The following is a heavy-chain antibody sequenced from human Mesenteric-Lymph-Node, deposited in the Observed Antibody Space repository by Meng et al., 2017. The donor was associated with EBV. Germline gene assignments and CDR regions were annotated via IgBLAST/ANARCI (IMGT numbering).Heavy chain of an antibody. V-gene: IGHV7-4-1*02. Sequence: QVQLVQSGYELQNPXXSVKVSCKASGYTFTTYAMNWVRQAPGQGLEWMGWINTNTGNPTYAQGFTGRFVFSLDTSVSTAYLQISSLKAEDTAVYYCARAPRSGIAPGGYRGQGTMVTVSS. CDR2: INTNTGNP. CDR3: ARAPRSGIAPGGY. D-gene: IGHD2-15*01. CDR1: GYTFTTYA. J-gene: IGHJ4*02.